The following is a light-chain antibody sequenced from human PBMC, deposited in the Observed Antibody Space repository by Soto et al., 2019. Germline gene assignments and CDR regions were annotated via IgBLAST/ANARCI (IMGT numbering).Light chain of an antibody. J-gene: IGLJ3*02. CDR1: SSDVGSYNL. V-gene: IGLV2-23*02. CDR3: CSYAGSFWV. Sequence: QSALTQPASVSGSPGQSITISCTGTSSDVGSYNLVSWYQQHPGKAPKLMIYEVSKRPSGVSNRFSGSKSGNTASLTISGLQAEDEADYYCCSYAGSFWVFGGGTKRDRP. CDR2: EVS.